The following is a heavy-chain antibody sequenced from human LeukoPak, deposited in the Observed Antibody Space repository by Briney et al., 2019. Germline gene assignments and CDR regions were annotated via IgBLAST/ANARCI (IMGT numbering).Heavy chain of an antibody. CDR3: ARDIEAAGLFLDY. CDR1: GFTFSSYW. CDR2: MKYDGGEK. D-gene: IGHD6-13*01. J-gene: IGHJ4*02. Sequence: PGGSLRLSCAASGFTFSSYWMSWVRQAPGKGLEGVANMKYDGGEKYYVDSVKGRFTISRDNAKNPLYLQMNSLRAEDTAVYYCARDIEAAGLFLDYWGQGTLVTVSS. V-gene: IGHV3-7*01.